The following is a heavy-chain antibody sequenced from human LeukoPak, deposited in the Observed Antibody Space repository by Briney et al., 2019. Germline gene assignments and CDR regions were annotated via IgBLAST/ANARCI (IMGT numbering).Heavy chain of an antibody. CDR3: ARSETTYYYDSSVYFYYYYGMDV. J-gene: IGHJ6*02. D-gene: IGHD3-22*01. CDR2: IKQDGSEK. V-gene: IGHV3-7*01. CDR1: GFTFSNYW. Sequence: GGSLRLSCAASGFTFSNYWMTWVRQAPGKGLEWVANIKQDGSEKYYVDSVKGRFTISRDNAKNSLHLQMNSLGAEDTAVYYCARSETTYYYDSSVYFYYYYGMDVWGQGTTVTVSS.